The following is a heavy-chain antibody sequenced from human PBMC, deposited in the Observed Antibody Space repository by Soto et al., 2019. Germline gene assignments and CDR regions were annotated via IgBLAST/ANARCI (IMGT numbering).Heavy chain of an antibody. CDR2: IKQNGAET. CDR3: ARVPYDSTGYFNDY. D-gene: IGHD3-22*01. CDR1: GFTFGRHW. V-gene: IGHV3-7*01. Sequence: EVQLVESGGALVQPGGTLRLSCAASGFTFGRHWMSWVRQAPGKGLEWVANIKQNGAETYYAHPVQGRFTISRDNIKSILYLQMSGLRGDDTAVYSCARVPYDSTGYFNDYWGRGTLVSVSS. J-gene: IGHJ4*02.